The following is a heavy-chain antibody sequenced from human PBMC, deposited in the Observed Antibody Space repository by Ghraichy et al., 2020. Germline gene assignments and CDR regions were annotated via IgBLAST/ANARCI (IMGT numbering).Heavy chain of an antibody. CDR3: ARDQVGGSYPDRRYYYGMDV. Sequence: GGSLRLSCAASGFTFSSYSMNWVRQAPGKGLEWVSYISSSSSTIYYADSVKGRFTISRDNAKNSLYLQMNSLRAEDTAVYYCARDQVGGSYPDRRYYYGMDVWGQGTTVTVSS. CDR1: GFTFSSYS. D-gene: IGHD1-26*01. CDR2: ISSSSSTI. V-gene: IGHV3-48*01. J-gene: IGHJ6*02.